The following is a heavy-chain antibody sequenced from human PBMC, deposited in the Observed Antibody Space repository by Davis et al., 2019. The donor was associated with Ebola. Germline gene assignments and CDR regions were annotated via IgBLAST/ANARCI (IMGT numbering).Heavy chain of an antibody. CDR3: ARVAATQGDY. CDR1: GFTFSSYS. J-gene: IGHJ4*02. V-gene: IGHV3-21*01. Sequence: GGSLRLSCPASGFTFSSYSMNWVRQAPGKGLEWVSSISSSSSYIYYADSVKGRFTISRDNAKNSLYLQMNSLRAEDTAVYYCARVAATQGDYWGQGTLVTVSS. D-gene: IGHD6-13*01. CDR2: ISSSSSYI.